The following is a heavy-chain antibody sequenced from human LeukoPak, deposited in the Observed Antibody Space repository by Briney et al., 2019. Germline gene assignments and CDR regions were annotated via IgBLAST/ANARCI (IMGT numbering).Heavy chain of an antibody. J-gene: IGHJ4*02. CDR3: ARVRADYYDSSGCIDY. V-gene: IGHV4-59*01. D-gene: IGHD3-22*01. Sequence: SETLSLTCTVSGGSISSYYWSWIRQPPGKGLEWIGYIYYSGSTNYNPSLKSRVTISVDTSKNQFSLKLSSVTAADTAVYYCARVRADYYDSSGCIDYWGQGTLVTVSS. CDR1: GGSISSYY. CDR2: IYYSGST.